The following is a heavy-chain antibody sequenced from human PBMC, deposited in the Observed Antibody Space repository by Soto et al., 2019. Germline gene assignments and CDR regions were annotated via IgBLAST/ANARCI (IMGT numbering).Heavy chain of an antibody. D-gene: IGHD6-6*01. CDR3: ASDPKMCIAAGHVDYYYYGMNV. CDR2: ISAYNGNT. Sequence: ASAKVSCKASGYTFTSYGISWVRQAPGQGLEWMGWISAYNGNTNYAQKLQGRVTMTTDTSTSTAYMELRSLRSDDTAAYYCASDPKMCIAAGHVDYYYYGMNVWGQGTTVSVSS. CDR1: GYTFTSYG. V-gene: IGHV1-18*01. J-gene: IGHJ6*02.